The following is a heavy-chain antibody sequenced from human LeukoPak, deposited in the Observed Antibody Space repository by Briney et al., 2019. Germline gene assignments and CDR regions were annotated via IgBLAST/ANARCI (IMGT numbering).Heavy chain of an antibody. J-gene: IGHJ4*02. CDR3: AKGQELDDGVFDS. V-gene: IGHV3-23*01. D-gene: IGHD1-1*01. Sequence: PGGSLRLSCAASGFTFSSIAMTWVRQAPGKGLELVSTIRSNGETTYNADSVKGRFTISRDNSKKTLYLQLNSLRVEDTAIYYCAKGQELDDGVFDSWGQGTLVTVSS. CDR2: IRSNGETT. CDR1: GFTFSSIA.